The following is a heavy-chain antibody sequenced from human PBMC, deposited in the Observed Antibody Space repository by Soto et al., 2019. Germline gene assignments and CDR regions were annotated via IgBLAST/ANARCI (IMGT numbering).Heavy chain of an antibody. Sequence: EVQLVESGGGLVQPGGSLRVSCAASGFTFSTFWMHWVRQTPGKGLVWVSRISSDGSTTHYADSVKGRFTISRDNAKDTLYLQMNGLRAEDTAVYYCARDLRPTDYWGQGTLVTVSS. D-gene: IGHD6-6*01. CDR1: GFTFSTFW. V-gene: IGHV3-74*01. CDR2: ISSDGSTT. CDR3: ARDLRPTDY. J-gene: IGHJ4*01.